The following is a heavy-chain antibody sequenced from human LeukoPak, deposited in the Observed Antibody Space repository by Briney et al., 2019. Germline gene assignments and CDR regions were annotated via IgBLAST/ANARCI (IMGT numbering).Heavy chain of an antibody. CDR3: ARTTMVRGTYYMDV. CDR2: IYYSGYT. V-gene: IGHV4-59*01. J-gene: IGHJ6*03. D-gene: IGHD3-10*01. Sequence: SETLSLTCTVSGGSISSSYWSWIRQPPGKGLEWIGCIYYSGYTNYKSSLKSRVTISVDTSKNQFSLKLSSVTAADTAVYYCARTTMVRGTYYMDVWGKGTTVTVSS. CDR1: GGSISSSY.